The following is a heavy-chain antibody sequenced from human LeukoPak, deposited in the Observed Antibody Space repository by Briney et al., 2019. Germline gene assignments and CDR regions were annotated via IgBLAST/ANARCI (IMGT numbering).Heavy chain of an antibody. CDR2: IDYDGGSG. Sequence: GGSLRLSCAASGFTFSSYGMTWVRQTPGKGLEWVSSIDYDGGSGHYADSVKGRFTISRDNSNNTLFLHLNSLRGEDTAIYYCTRNSGWYGLSWGQGTLVTVSS. V-gene: IGHV3-23*01. D-gene: IGHD6-19*01. J-gene: IGHJ1*01. CDR3: TRNSGWYGLS. CDR1: GFTFSSYG.